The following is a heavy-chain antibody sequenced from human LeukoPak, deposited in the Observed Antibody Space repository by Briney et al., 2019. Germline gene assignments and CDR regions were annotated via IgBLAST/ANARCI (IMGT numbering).Heavy chain of an antibody. CDR3: AREKGYRSSTSCYGAGGMDV. CDR2: MNPNSGNT. Sequence: ASVKVSCKASGYTFTSYDINWVRQATGQGLEWMGWMNPNSGNTGYAQKFQGRVTMTRNTSISTAYMELSSLRSEDTAVYYCAREKGYRSSTSCYGAGGMDVWGQGTTVTVSS. J-gene: IGHJ6*02. V-gene: IGHV1-8*01. D-gene: IGHD2-2*01. CDR1: GYTFTSYD.